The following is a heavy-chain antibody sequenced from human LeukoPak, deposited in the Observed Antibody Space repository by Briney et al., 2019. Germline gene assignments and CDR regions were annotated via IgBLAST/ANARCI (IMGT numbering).Heavy chain of an antibody. J-gene: IGHJ4*02. CDR1: GGSFSGYY. Sequence: PSETLSLTCAVYGGSFSGYYWSWIRQPPGKGLEWIGEINHSGSTNYNPSLKSRVTISVDTSKNQFSLKLSSVTAADTAVYYCARVVDLQGCYFDYWGQGTLVTVSS. V-gene: IGHV4-34*01. CDR3: ARVVDLQGCYFDY. D-gene: IGHD2-21*01. CDR2: INHSGST.